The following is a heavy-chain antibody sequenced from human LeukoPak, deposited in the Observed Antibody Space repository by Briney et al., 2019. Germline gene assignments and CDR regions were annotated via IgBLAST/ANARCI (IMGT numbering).Heavy chain of an antibody. V-gene: IGHV1-2*06. CDR3: ARDVYYDFWSGYLTQSFDY. D-gene: IGHD3-3*01. Sequence: ASVKVSCKASGYTFTGYYMHWVRQAPGQGLEWMGRINPSSGGTNYAQKFQGRVTMTRDTSISTAYMELSRLRSDDTAVYYCARDVYYDFWSGYLTQSFDYWGQGTLVTVSS. CDR1: GYTFTGYY. CDR2: INPSSGGT. J-gene: IGHJ4*02.